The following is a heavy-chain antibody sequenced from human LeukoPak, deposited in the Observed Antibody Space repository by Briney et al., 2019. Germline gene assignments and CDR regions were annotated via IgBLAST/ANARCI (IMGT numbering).Heavy chain of an antibody. D-gene: IGHD6-13*01. Sequence: SVKVSCKASGGTFSSYAISWVRQAPGQGLEWMGGIIPIFGTTNYAKKFQGRVTITTDESTSTAYMELSSLRSEDTAVYYCARVMPGSSYYMDVWGKGTTVTVSS. CDR3: ARVMPGSSYYMDV. CDR1: GGTFSSYA. CDR2: IIPIFGTT. V-gene: IGHV1-69*05. J-gene: IGHJ6*03.